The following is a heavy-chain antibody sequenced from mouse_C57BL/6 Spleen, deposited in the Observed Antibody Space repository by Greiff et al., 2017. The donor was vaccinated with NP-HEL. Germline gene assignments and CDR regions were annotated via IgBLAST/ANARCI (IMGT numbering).Heavy chain of an antibody. D-gene: IGHD2-3*01. CDR2: ISSGSSTI. V-gene: IGHV5-17*01. CDR1: GFTFSDYG. CDR3: ARLYDGYYEDYAMDY. J-gene: IGHJ4*01. Sequence: EVQLVESGGGLVKPGGSLKLSCAASGFTFSDYGMHWVRQAPEKGLEWVAYISSGSSTIYYADTVKGRFTISRDNAKNTLFLQMTSLRSEDTAMYYCARLYDGYYEDYAMDYWGQGTSVTVSS.